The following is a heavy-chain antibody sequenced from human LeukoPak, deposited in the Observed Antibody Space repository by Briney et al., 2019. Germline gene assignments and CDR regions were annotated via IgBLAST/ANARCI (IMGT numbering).Heavy chain of an antibody. CDR3: ARTLLPDSKGAFDI. CDR1: GGSISGYY. V-gene: IGHV4-4*07. J-gene: IGHJ3*02. Sequence: SETLSLTCTVSGGSISGYYWSWIRQSAAKGLEWIGRISSSGSAIYSPSLDSRVIMSVDMSKNQFSVKVNSVTAADTAVYFCARTLLPDSKGAFDIWGQGTMVTVSS. CDR2: ISSSGSA. D-gene: IGHD2-15*01.